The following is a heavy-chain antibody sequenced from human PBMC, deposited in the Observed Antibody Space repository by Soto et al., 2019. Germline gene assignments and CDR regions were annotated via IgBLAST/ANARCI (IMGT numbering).Heavy chain of an antibody. CDR3: TITTFQIHPYGMDV. J-gene: IGHJ6*02. CDR1: GFTFSNAW. V-gene: IGHV3-15*07. CDR2: IKSKTDGGTT. Sequence: EVQLVESGGGLVKPGGSLRLSCAASGFTFSNAWMNWVHQAPGKGLEWVGRIKSKTDGGTTDYAAPVKGRFTISRDDSKNTLYLQMNSLKTEDTAVYYCTITTFQIHPYGMDVWGQGTTVTVSS. D-gene: IGHD5-18*01.